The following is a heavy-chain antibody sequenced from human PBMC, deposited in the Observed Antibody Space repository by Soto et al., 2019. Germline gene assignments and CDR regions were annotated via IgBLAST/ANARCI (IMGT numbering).Heavy chain of an antibody. CDR2: IMPVFATP. CDR1: GGTFSTSA. J-gene: IGHJ6*02. Sequence: QVQLMQSGAEVKKPESSVKVSCKASGGTFSTSAISWVRQAPGEGLEWVGGIMPVFATPDYAQKFQGRVTISADEXTTTAYLELTSLTTDDTAVYYCARDKDRQQLGGNYYYILDVWGQGTAITVSS. CDR3: ARDKDRQQLGGNYYYILDV. D-gene: IGHD3-3*02. V-gene: IGHV1-69*12.